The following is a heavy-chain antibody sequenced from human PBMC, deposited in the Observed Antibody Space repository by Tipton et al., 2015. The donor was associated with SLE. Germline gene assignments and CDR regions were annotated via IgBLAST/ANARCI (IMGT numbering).Heavy chain of an antibody. J-gene: IGHJ4*02. V-gene: IGHV4-34*01. Sequence: GLVKPSETLSLTCAVYGGSFSGYYWSWIRQPPGKGLEWIGEINHSGSTNYNPSLKSRVTISVDTSKNQFSLKLSSVTAADTAVYYCAREVDMAGPAHYWGQGTLVTVSS. D-gene: IGHD5-12*01. CDR3: AREVDMAGPAHY. CDR2: INHSGST. CDR1: GGSFSGYY.